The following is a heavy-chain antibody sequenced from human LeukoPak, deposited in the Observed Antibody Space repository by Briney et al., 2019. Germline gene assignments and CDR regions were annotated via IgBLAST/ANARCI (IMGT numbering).Heavy chain of an antibody. CDR2: ISYDGSNK. D-gene: IGHD6-6*01. CDR1: GFTFSSYA. V-gene: IGHV3-30-3*01. CDR3: ARKREYSSSSGFDY. Sequence: GGFLRLSCAASGFTFSSYAMHWVRQAPGKGLEWVAVISYDGSNKYYADSVKGRFTISRDNSKNTLYLQMNSLRAEDTAVYYCARKREYSSSSGFDYWGQGTLVTVSS. J-gene: IGHJ4*02.